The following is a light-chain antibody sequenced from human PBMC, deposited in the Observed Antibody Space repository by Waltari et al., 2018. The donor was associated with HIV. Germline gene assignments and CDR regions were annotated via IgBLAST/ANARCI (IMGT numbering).Light chain of an antibody. CDR3: CSYGGTYNV. J-gene: IGLJ1*01. CDR2: EVS. Sequence: QSALTQPRAVSGSPGQSVTIPCTATSSDVGGCHSVSWYQQHPGKAPKLLIYEVSKWPSGVPDRFSGSKSGNTASLTISGLRADDEADYYCCSYGGTYNVFGTGTKVTIL. V-gene: IGLV2-11*01. CDR1: SSDVGGCHS.